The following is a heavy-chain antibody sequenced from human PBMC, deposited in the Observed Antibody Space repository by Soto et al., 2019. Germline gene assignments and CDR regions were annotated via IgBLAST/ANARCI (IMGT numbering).Heavy chain of an antibody. CDR2: IYWDDDK. Sequence: QITLKESGPTLVKPTQTLTLTCTFSGFSLSTSGVGVGWIRQPPGKALEWLALIYWDDDKRYSPSLKSRLTITXDTCKXXVVLTMTNMDPVDTATYYCAHSHFDILTGLGYFDYWGQGTLVTVSS. J-gene: IGHJ4*02. CDR3: AHSHFDILTGLGYFDY. D-gene: IGHD3-9*01. CDR1: GFSLSTSGVG. V-gene: IGHV2-5*02.